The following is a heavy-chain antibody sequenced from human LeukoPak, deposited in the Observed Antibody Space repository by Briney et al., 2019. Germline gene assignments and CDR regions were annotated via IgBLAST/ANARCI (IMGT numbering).Heavy chain of an antibody. V-gene: IGHV3-23*01. CDR1: GFTVSSNY. J-gene: IGHJ4*02. CDR2: ISGSGGST. CDR3: AKVALVGWWSDY. D-gene: IGHD2-15*01. Sequence: GGSLRLSCAASGFTVSSNYMSWVRQAPGKGLEWVSAISGSGGSTYYADSVKGRFTISRDNSKNTLYLQMNSLRAEDTAVYYCAKVALVGWWSDYWGQGTLVTVSS.